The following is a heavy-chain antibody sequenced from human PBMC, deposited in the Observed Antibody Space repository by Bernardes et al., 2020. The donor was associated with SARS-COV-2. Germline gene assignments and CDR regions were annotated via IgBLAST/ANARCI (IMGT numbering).Heavy chain of an antibody. CDR3: AKDRTSGLDAFDV. Sequence: GGSLRLSCAASGFTFTYYAMTWVRQSPGKGLEWVAGITWNSISIVYADSVRGRFTISRDTAKNSVYLQMNSLSAEDTALYYCAKDRTSGLDAFDVWGKGTMVTVSS. CDR1: GFTFTYYA. V-gene: IGHV3-9*01. D-gene: IGHD2-2*01. J-gene: IGHJ3*01. CDR2: ITWNSISI.